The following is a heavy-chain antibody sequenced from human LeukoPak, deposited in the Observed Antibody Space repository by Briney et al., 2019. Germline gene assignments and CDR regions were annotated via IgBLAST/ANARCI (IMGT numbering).Heavy chain of an antibody. D-gene: IGHD5-18*01. V-gene: IGHV1-69*06. CDR1: GGTFSSYA. J-gene: IGHJ4*02. CDR3: ARAGAGYSYGYYFDY. CDR2: IIPIFGTA. Sequence: SVKVSCKASGGTFSSYAISWVRQAPGQGLEWMGGIIPIFGTANYAQKFQGRVTITADKSTNTAYMELSSLRSEDTAMYYCARAGAGYSYGYYFDYWGQGTLVTVSS.